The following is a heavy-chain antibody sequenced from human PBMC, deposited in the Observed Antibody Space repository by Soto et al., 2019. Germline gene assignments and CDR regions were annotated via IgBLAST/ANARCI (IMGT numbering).Heavy chain of an antibody. V-gene: IGHV1-18*01. D-gene: IGHD4-17*01. CDR1: GYTFINFG. CDR2: ISPYNGNT. J-gene: IGHJ4*02. CDR3: ARGRDYGDFYFDY. Sequence: QVQLVQSGAEVKKAGASVKISCKASGYTFINFGINWVRHAPGLGLEWVGWISPYNGNTQNVEKVQGRVTMTTDTSTSTAYMELRSLRSDDTAVYYCARGRDYGDFYFDYWGQGTLVTVAS.